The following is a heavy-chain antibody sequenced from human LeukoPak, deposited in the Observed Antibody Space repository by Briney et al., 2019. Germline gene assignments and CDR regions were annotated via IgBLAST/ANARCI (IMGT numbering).Heavy chain of an antibody. CDR1: GLTFSSYA. J-gene: IGHJ3*02. CDR2: ISYDGSNK. Sequence: PGGSLRLSCAASGLTFSSYAMHWVRQAPGKGLEWVAVISYDGSNKYYADSVKGRFTISRDNSKNTLYLQMNSLRAEDTAVYYCAKGDAFDIWGQGTMVTVSS. V-gene: IGHV3-30-3*01. CDR3: AKGDAFDI.